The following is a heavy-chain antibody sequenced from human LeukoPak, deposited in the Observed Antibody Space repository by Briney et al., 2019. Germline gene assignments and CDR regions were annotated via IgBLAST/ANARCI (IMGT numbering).Heavy chain of an antibody. V-gene: IGHV3-49*04. CDR3: TRDTAEFYDSSGYAGD. J-gene: IGHJ4*02. D-gene: IGHD3-22*01. CDR2: IRSKAYGATT. CDR1: GFILGDYA. Sequence: GGSLRLSCTASGFILGDYAMSWVRQAQGKGLEWVGFIRSKAYGATTEYAASVKGRFTISRDDSKSIAYLQMNSLKTEDTAVYYCTRDTAEFYDSSGYAGDWGQGTLVTVSS.